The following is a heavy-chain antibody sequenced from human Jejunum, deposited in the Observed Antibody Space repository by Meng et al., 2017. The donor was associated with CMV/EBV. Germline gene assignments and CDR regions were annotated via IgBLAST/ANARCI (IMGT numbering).Heavy chain of an antibody. CDR3: ARAGRYCSSTSCSNWYFDL. V-gene: IGHV4-61*01. D-gene: IGHD2-2*01. J-gene: IGHJ2*01. CDR2: IYYSGST. CDR1: NSGSYY. Sequence: NSGSYYWTWIRQPPGQGLEWIGYIYYSGSTNYNPSLKSRVTVSLDTSKNQFSLKLKSVTAADTAVYYCARAGRYCSSTSCSNWYFDLWGRGTLVTVSS.